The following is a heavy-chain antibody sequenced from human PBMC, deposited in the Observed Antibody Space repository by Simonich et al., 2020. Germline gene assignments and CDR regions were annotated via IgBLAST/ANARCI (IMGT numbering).Heavy chain of an antibody. CDR2: QKKEGSEK. Sequence: EVQLVESGGGLVQPGGSLRLSCAASGFTFSSYWMSWVRQAPGKGLEWVDNQKKEGSEKYYGDPVKGRFTISRDNAKNSLYLQMNSLRAEDTAVYYCARDREVYGSGSYYNYWGQGTLVTVSS. D-gene: IGHD3-10*01. CDR3: ARDREVYGSGSYYNY. CDR1: GFTFSSYW. V-gene: IGHV3-7*01. J-gene: IGHJ4*02.